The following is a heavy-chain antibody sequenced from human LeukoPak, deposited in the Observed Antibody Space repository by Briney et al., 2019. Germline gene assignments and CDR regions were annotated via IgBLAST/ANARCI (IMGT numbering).Heavy chain of an antibody. CDR1: GFTFSDYQ. Sequence: PGGSLRLSCTASGFTFSDYQMTWIRQAPGKGLEWVSYISSSRSYTNYADSVKGRFTISRDNAKNSLYLQMNSLRAEDTAVYYCATSGPLIDAFDIWGQGTMVTVSS. V-gene: IGHV3-11*03. D-gene: IGHD2-8*01. CDR3: ATSGPLIDAFDI. J-gene: IGHJ3*02. CDR2: ISSSRSYT.